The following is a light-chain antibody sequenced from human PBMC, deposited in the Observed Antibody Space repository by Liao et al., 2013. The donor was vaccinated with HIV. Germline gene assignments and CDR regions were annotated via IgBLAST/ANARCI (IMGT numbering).Light chain of an antibody. CDR1: NIGSKS. V-gene: IGLV3-21*01. CDR3: QAWDSSAEVV. CDR2: YDS. Sequence: SYELTQTPSVSVAPGKTATVTCGGSNIGSKSVHWYQQKPGQAPVLVIIYDSDRPSGIPERFSGSHSGNTATLTISRVEAGDEAEYFCQAWDSSAEVVFGGGTTLTVL. J-gene: IGLJ2*01.